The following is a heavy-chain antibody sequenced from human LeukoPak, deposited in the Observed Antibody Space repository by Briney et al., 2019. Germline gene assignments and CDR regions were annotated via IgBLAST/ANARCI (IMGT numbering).Heavy chain of an antibody. J-gene: IGHJ3*02. Sequence: ASVKVSCKASGYTFASYAMRWVRQAPGQRLEWMGWINAGTGNTKYSQKFQGRVTITRDTSASTAYMELSSLRSEDTAVYFCARSASDAFDIWGQGTMVTVSS. CDR3: ARSASDAFDI. CDR1: GYTFASYA. V-gene: IGHV1-3*01. CDR2: INAGTGNT.